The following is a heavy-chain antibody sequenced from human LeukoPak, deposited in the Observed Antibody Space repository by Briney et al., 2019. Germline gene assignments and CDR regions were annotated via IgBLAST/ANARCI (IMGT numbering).Heavy chain of an antibody. V-gene: IGHV3-7*01. CDR2: INQDGSDK. CDR3: ARDPIAAVRFDY. J-gene: IGHJ4*02. CDR1: GFTFSSYS. Sequence: PGGSLRLSCAASGFTFSSYSMNWVRQAPGKGLEWVANINQDGSDKYYADSVKGRFTISRDNSKNTLYLQMNSLRAEDTAVYYCARDPIAAVRFDYWGQGTLVTVSS. D-gene: IGHD6-13*01.